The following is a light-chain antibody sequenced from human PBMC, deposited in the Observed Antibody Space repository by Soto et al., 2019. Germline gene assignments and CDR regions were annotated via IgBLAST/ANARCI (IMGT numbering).Light chain of an antibody. CDR2: AAS. J-gene: IGKJ1*01. CDR3: QQYGSSLTWT. Sequence: DIQMTQSPSTLSASVGDRVTITCRASQGISSYLAWYQQKPGKAPKLLIYAASTLQSGVPSRFSGSGSGTDFTLTISGLEPEDFAVYYCQQYGSSLTWTFGQGTKVDIK. V-gene: IGKV1-9*01. CDR1: QGISSY.